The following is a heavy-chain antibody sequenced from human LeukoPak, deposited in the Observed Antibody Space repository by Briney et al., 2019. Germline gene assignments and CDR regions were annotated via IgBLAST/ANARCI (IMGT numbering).Heavy chain of an antibody. CDR3: ARRSLWFGGGWFDP. J-gene: IGHJ5*02. CDR2: INHSGST. CDR1: GGSFSGYY. V-gene: IGHV4-34*01. D-gene: IGHD3-10*01. Sequence: SETLSLTCAVYGGSFSGYYWSWIRQPPGKGLEWIGEINHSGSTNYNPSLKSRVTISVDTSKNQFSLKLGSVTAADTAVYYCARRSLWFGGGWFDPWGQGTLVTVSS.